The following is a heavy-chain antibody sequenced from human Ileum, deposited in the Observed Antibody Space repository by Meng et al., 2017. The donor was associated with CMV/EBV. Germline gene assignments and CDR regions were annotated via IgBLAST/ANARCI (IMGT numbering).Heavy chain of an antibody. CDR3: ARVGFWSGYYFDY. Sequence: GESLKISCAASGFTFSDYYMSWIRQAPGKGLEWVSYISSSGSTIYYADSVKGRFTISRDNAKNSLYLQMNSLRAEDTAVYYCARVGFWSGYYFDYWGQGMLVTVSS. D-gene: IGHD3-3*01. J-gene: IGHJ4*02. V-gene: IGHV3-11*04. CDR1: GFTFSDYY. CDR2: ISSSGSTI.